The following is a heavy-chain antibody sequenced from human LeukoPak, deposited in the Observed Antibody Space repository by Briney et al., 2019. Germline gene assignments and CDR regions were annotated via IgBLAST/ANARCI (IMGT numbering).Heavy chain of an antibody. CDR2: ISGSGGST. CDR1: GFTFSSYA. J-gene: IGHJ4*02. Sequence: GGSLRLSCAASGFTFSSYAMSWVRQAPGKGLEWVSAISGSGGSTYYADSVKGRFTISRDNSKNTLYLQMNSLRAEDTAVYYCAKGRYSSSWYGYYFDYWGQGTLVIVSS. CDR3: AKGRYSSSWYGYYFDY. D-gene: IGHD6-13*01. V-gene: IGHV3-23*01.